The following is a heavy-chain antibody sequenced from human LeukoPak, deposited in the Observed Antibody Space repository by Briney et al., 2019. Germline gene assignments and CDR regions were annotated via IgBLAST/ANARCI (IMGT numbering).Heavy chain of an antibody. J-gene: IGHJ4*02. Sequence: GGSLRLSCAASGFTFRRYGMTWVRQAPGKGLDWVSSASDSGRNTYYADSVKGRFTISRDNSKNTLYLQMNSLRAEDTAVYYCATTMVRGVIASRSTIDYWGQGTLVTVSS. V-gene: IGHV3-23*01. CDR1: GFTFRRYG. CDR2: ASDSGRNT. CDR3: ATTMVRGVIASRSTIDY. D-gene: IGHD3-10*01.